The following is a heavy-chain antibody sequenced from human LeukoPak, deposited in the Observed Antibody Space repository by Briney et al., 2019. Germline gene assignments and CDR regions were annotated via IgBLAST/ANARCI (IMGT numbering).Heavy chain of an antibody. CDR3: AKERYYYDSSGCYELDY. V-gene: IGHV3-30*18. CDR2: ISYDGSNK. CDR1: GFTFSSYG. J-gene: IGHJ4*02. D-gene: IGHD3-22*01. Sequence: PGGSLRLSCAASGFTFSSYGMHWVRRAPGGGVVGVTVISYDGSNKSYAASVKGRFTTSRDNSKNTLYLQMNSLRAEDTAVYYCAKERYYYDSSGCYELDYWGQGTLVSVSS.